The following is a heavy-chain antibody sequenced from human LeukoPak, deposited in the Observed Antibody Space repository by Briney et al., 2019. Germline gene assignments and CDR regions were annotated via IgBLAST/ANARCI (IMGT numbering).Heavy chain of an antibody. CDR2: IFYSGST. V-gene: IGHV4-59*01. CDR3: ARTTEGGYSYGYFYYYYMDV. CDR1: GDSLSSYY. J-gene: IGHJ6*03. Sequence: SETLSLTCTVSGDSLSSYYWTWIRQPPGKALEWIGYIFYSGSTNYNPSLKSRVTISLDTSKNQFSLKLTSVTAADTAVYYCARTTEGGYSYGYFYYYYMDVWGKGTTVTISS. D-gene: IGHD5-18*01.